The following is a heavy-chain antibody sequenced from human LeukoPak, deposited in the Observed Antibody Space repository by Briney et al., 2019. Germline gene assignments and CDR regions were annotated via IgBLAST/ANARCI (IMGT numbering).Heavy chain of an antibody. CDR2: ISWDGGST. V-gene: IGHV3-43D*03. D-gene: IGHD2-21*01. CDR3: ARAYYYFDY. J-gene: IGHJ4*02. Sequence: GGSLRLSCAASGFTFDDYAMHWVRQAPGKGLEWVSLISWDGGSTYYADSVKGRFTISRDNAKNSLYLQMNSLRAEDTAVYYCARAYYYFDYWGQGTLVTVSS. CDR1: GFTFDDYA.